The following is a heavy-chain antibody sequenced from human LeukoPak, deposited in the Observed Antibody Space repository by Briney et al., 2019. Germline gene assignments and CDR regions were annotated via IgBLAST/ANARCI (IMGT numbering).Heavy chain of an antibody. CDR1: GFTFNDTW. V-gene: IGHV3-15*01. J-gene: IGHJ4*02. CDR2: IKSKTDGETT. D-gene: IGHD5-12*01. Sequence: GGSLRLSCAASGFTFNDTWMSRVRQAPGKGLEWVGRIKSKTDGETTDYAAPVKGRFTISRDDSRNTLYLQMNSLKTEDTAVYYCTTGGYDWGQGTLFAVSS. CDR3: TTGGYD.